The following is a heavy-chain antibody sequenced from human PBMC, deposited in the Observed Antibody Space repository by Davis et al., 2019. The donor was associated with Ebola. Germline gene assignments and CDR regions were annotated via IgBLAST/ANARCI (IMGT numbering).Heavy chain of an antibody. J-gene: IGHJ4*02. V-gene: IGHV3-33*08. D-gene: IGHD6-13*01. CDR1: GFTFDDYA. CDR3: ARDPTGSSWYSYFDY. CDR2: IWYDGSNK. Sequence: GESLKISCAASGFTFDDYAMHWVRQAPGKGLEWVAVIWYDGSNKYYADSVKGRFTISRDNSKNTLYLQMNSLRAEDTAVYYCARDPTGSSWYSYFDYWGQGTLVTVSS.